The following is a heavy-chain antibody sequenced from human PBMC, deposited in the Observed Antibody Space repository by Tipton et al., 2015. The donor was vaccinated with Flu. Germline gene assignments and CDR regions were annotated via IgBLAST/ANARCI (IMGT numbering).Heavy chain of an antibody. J-gene: IGHJ4*02. CDR1: GFTFDDYA. CDR2: ISWNSGSI. Sequence: VQLVQSGGGLVQPGRSLRLSCAASGFTFDDYAMHWVRQAPGKGLEWVSGISWNSGSIGYADSVKGRFTISRDNAKNSLYLQMSSLRAEDTALYYCAKDPVQGANSYYLDYGGRGTLVTVSS. V-gene: IGHV3-9*01. CDR3: AKDPVQGANSYYLDY. D-gene: IGHD3-10*01.